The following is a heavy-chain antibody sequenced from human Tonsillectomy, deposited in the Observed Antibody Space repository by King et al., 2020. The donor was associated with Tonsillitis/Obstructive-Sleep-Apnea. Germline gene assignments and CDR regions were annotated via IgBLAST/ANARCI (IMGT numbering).Heavy chain of an antibody. CDR2: ISGGGGST. CDR3: AKAMVQGIIITIFDY. Sequence: VQLVESGGGLVQPGGSLRLSCAASGITFSSYAMSWVRQAPGKGLEWVSTISGGGGSTYYADSVKGRVTISRDNSKNTLYLQMNSLRAEDTAVYYCAKAMVQGIIITIFDYWGQGTLVTVSS. J-gene: IGHJ4*02. V-gene: IGHV3-23*04. CDR1: GITFSSYA. D-gene: IGHD3-10*01.